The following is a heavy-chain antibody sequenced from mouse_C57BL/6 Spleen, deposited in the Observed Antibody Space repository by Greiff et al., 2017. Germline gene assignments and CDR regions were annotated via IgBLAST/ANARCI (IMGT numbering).Heavy chain of an antibody. J-gene: IGHJ2*01. CDR1: GFTFSSYA. CDR2: ISDGGSYT. V-gene: IGHV5-4*01. D-gene: IGHD1-1*01. Sequence: EVQRVESGGGLVKPGGSLKLSCAASGFTFSSYAMSWVRQTPEKRLEWGATISDGGSYTYYPDNVKGRFTISSDNAKNNLYLHMSHLKSEDTAMYYCARGDYGSVYYFDYWGQGTTLTVSS. CDR3: ARGDYGSVYYFDY.